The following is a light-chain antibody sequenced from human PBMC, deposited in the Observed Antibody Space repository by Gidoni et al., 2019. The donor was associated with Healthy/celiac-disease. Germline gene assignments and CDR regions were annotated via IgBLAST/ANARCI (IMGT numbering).Light chain of an antibody. CDR2: GAS. CDR1: QSGSSN. CDR3: QQYNNWPPNT. Sequence: EIVLTQSSATLSVSPGERATLSCRASQSGSSNLAWYQQKPGQTPRLLIYGASTRSTGIPASFSGSSSGTEYTLTISSLQSEDFAVYYCQQYNNWPPNTFGQGTKLEIK. J-gene: IGKJ2*01. V-gene: IGKV3-15*01.